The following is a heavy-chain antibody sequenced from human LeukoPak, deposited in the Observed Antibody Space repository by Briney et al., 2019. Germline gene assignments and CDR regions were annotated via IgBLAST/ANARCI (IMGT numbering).Heavy chain of an antibody. J-gene: IGHJ4*02. Sequence: SETLSLTCTVSGGSINNGGYYWSWIRQHPGKGLEWIGYIYYSGSSYYNPSLRSRVTISVDTSKNHFSLKLSSVTAADTAVYYCARAPGGNGGIDYWGQGTLVTVSS. CDR3: ARAPGGNGGIDY. CDR2: IYYSGSS. D-gene: IGHD4-23*01. CDR1: GGSINNGGYY. V-gene: IGHV4-31*03.